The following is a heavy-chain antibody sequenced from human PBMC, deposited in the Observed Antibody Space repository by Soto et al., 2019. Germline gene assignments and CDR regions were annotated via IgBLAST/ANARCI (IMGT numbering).Heavy chain of an antibody. CDR2: IYHSGST. CDR3: ASAGGLGAVAADY. CDR1: GGSISSGGYS. D-gene: IGHD6-19*01. Sequence: QLQLQESGSGLVKPSQTLSLTCAVSGGSISSGGYSWSWIRQPPGKGLEWIGYIYHSGSTYYNPSIKSRVTISVDRSKHQFSLKLSSLTAADTAVYYCASAGGLGAVAADYWGQGTLVTVSS. J-gene: IGHJ4*02. V-gene: IGHV4-30-2*01.